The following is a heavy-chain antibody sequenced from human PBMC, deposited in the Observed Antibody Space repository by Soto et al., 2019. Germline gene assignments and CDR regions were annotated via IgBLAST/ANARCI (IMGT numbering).Heavy chain of an antibody. CDR3: AKDRVVPAAITYYYDSSGYCHGNY. CDR2: ISGSGSST. CDR1: GLAFSNYA. V-gene: IGHV3-23*01. D-gene: IGHD3-22*01. Sequence: GGPLRLSCAASGLAFSNYAMSWVRQAPGKGLEWVSCISGSGSSTYYADSVKGRFTISRDNSKNTLYLQMNSLRAEDTAVYYCAKDRVVPAAITYYYDSSGYCHGNYWGRGTLVTVSS. J-gene: IGHJ4*01.